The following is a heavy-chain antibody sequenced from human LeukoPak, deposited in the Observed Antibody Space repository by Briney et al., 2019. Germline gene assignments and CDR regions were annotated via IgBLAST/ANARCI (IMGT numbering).Heavy chain of an antibody. CDR3: AIQAYYHSTAYGN. V-gene: IGHV5-51*01. CDR2: IYPANSAT. J-gene: IGHJ4*02. D-gene: IGHD3-22*01. Sequence: GESLKISCQGSGYSFTSYWMGWMRQMPGQGLELMAIIYPANSATRYSPSVQGRVTISADNSINPAYLQWSSLRASDTAMYYCAIQAYYHSTAYGNWGQGTLVTVSS. CDR1: GYSFTSYW.